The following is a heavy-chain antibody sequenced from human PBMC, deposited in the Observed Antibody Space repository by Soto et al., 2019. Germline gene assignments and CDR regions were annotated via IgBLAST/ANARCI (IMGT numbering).Heavy chain of an antibody. CDR2: IYYSGST. CDR3: ASGYSGYVGPNGIDV. V-gene: IGHV4-39*01. J-gene: IGHJ6*02. Sequence: SETLSLTCTVSGGSISSSSYYWGWIRQPPGKGLEWIGSIYYSGSTYYNPSLKSRVTISVDTSKNQFSLKLSSVTAADTAVYYCASGYSGYVGPNGIDVWGQGTTVTVSS. D-gene: IGHD5-12*01. CDR1: GGSISSSSYY.